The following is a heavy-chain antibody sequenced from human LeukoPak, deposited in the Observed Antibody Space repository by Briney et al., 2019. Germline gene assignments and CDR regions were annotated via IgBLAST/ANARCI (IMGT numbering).Heavy chain of an antibody. V-gene: IGHV3-53*01. J-gene: IGHJ5*02. D-gene: IGHD6-13*01. Sequence: PGGSLRLSCAASGFTVSSNYMSWVRQAPGKGLEWASVIYSGGSTYYADSVKGRFTISRDNSKNTLYLQMNSLRAEDTAVYYCARHQAENWFDPWGQGTLVTVSS. CDR1: GFTVSSNY. CDR3: ARHQAENWFDP. CDR2: IYSGGST.